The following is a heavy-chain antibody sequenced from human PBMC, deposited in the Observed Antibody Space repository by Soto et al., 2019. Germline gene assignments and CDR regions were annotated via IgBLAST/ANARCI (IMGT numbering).Heavy chain of an antibody. Sequence: SETLSLTCTVSGGSISSGGYYWSWIRQHPGKGLEWIGYIYYSGRTYYNPSLHSRVSIAVDSTENQFSLKLTSVTAADTSVYYCARGSFSSSSSWFDPWGRGTLVTVS. V-gene: IGHV4-31*03. CDR3: ARGSFSSSSSWFDP. D-gene: IGHD6-6*01. CDR1: GGSISSGGYY. J-gene: IGHJ5*02. CDR2: IYYSGRT.